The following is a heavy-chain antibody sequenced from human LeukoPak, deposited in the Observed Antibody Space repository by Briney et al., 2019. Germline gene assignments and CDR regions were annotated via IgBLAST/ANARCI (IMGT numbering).Heavy chain of an antibody. J-gene: IGHJ3*02. V-gene: IGHV3-48*01. CDR1: GFTFSSYS. CDR2: ISSSSSTI. Sequence: PGGSLRLSCAASGFTFSSYSMNWVRQAPGKWLEWVSYISSSSSTIYYADSVKGRFTISRDNAKNSLYLQMNSLRAEDTAVYYCARDSEDSGSYYTEDAFDIWGQGTMVTVSS. D-gene: IGHD1-26*01. CDR3: ARDSEDSGSYYTEDAFDI.